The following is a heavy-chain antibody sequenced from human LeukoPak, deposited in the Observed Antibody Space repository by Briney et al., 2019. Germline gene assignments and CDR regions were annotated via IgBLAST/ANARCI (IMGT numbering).Heavy chain of an antibody. J-gene: IGHJ4*02. CDR3: ARERRDYLPRPYDY. CDR1: EFTFNNYA. V-gene: IGHV3-23*01. D-gene: IGHD4-17*01. Sequence: GGSLRLSCVASEFTFNNYAMAWVRQGPGKGLEWVSSISGSGGNTYYADSVKGRFTISRDSAKNSLYLQMNTLRAEDTAVYYCARERRDYLPRPYDYWGQGTLVTVSS. CDR2: ISGSGGNT.